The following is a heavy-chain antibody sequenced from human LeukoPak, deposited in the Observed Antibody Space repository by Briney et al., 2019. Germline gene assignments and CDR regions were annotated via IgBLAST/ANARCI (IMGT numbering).Heavy chain of an antibody. CDR3: ARHSSSGWYYFDY. V-gene: IGHV4-59*08. Sequence: SETLSLTCTVSGGSISSYYWSWTRQPPGKGLEWIGYIYYSGTTNYNPSLKSRVTISVDTSKNQFSLKVTSVTAADTAVYYCARHSSSGWYYFDYWGQGTLVTVSS. CDR1: GGSISSYY. D-gene: IGHD6-19*01. CDR2: IYYSGTT. J-gene: IGHJ4*02.